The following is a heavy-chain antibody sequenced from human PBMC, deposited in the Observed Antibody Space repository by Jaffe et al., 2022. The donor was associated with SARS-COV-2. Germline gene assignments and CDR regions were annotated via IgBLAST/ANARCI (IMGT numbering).Heavy chain of an antibody. CDR1: GGSISSSSYY. V-gene: IGHV4-39*01. CDR2: IYYSGST. D-gene: IGHD3-22*01. J-gene: IGHJ4*02. Sequence: QLQLQESGPGLVKPSETLSLTCTVSGGSISSSSYYWGWIRQPPGKGLEWIGSIYYSGSTYYNPSLKSRVTISVDTSKNQFSLKLSSVTAADTAVYYCARQTQNYYYDSNPGVYWGQGTLVTVSS. CDR3: ARQTQNYYYDSNPGVY.